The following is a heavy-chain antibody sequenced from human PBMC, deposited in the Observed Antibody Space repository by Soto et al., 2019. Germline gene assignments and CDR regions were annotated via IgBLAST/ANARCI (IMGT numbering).Heavy chain of an antibody. Sequence: SETLSLTCAVSGGSISSSNWGSWVRQPPGKGLEWIGEIYHSGSTNYNPSLKSRVTISVDKSKNQFSLKLSSVTAADTAVYYCASYRYYYDSSGRYYFDYWGQGTLVTV. J-gene: IGHJ4*02. CDR2: IYHSGST. V-gene: IGHV4-4*02. CDR3: ASYRYYYDSSGRYYFDY. D-gene: IGHD3-22*01. CDR1: GGSISSSNW.